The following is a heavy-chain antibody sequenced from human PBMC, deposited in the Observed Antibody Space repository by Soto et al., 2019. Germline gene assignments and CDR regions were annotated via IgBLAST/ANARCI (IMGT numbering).Heavy chain of an antibody. J-gene: IGHJ3*02. CDR3: AGGGGVGVAGSAAFDM. V-gene: IGHV1-2*02. CDR2: INPATGAA. Sequence: QLHLVQSGAVVKKPGASVTVSCSASGYPVTAYYMHWVRQAPGRGLGWMGGINPATGAAKDTQTFQGRVTMTRERSPSAVFMELRGPTSVVPAVFYWAGGGGVGVAGSAAFDMWGQGTLVTVSS. CDR1: GYPVTAYY. D-gene: IGHD3-3*01.